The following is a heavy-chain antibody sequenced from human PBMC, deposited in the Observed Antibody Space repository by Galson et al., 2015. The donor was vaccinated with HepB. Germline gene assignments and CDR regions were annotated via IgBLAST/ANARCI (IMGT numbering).Heavy chain of an antibody. CDR3: AREYTTIVRGLIMFAS. D-gene: IGHD3-10*01. V-gene: IGHV6-1*01. J-gene: IGHJ5*01. CDR1: GDRVSSRSAA. Sequence: CAISGDRVSSRSAARNWIRQSPSRGLEWLGRTYYRSKWFNDYAVSVKSRITIHPDTSKNQFSLQLNSVAPEDPAVYYCAREYTTIVRGLIMFASWGQGTLVTVSS. CDR2: TYYRSKWFN.